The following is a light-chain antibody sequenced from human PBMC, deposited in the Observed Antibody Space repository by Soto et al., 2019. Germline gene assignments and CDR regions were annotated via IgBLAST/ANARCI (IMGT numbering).Light chain of an antibody. CDR2: WAS. CDR1: QSVLWSNNKNY. CDR3: QQYYSTPLT. V-gene: IGKV4-1*01. J-gene: IGKJ4*01. Sequence: DFVMTQSPDSLTVSLGERATINCKSSQSVLWSNNKNYLAWYQQKPGQSPKLLIYWASTRESGVPDRFSGCGSGTDFTLTISSLQAEDVAVYYCQQYYSTPLTFGGGTKVEIK.